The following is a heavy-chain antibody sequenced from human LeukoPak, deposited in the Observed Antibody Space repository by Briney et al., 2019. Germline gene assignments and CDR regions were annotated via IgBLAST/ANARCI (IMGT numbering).Heavy chain of an antibody. J-gene: IGHJ4*02. Sequence: GGSQRLSCAASGFTFTTYAMHWVRQAPGRGLEYVSAISTDGGGTYYANSVKGRFTISRDNSKNTLYLQMGSLRVEDMAVYYCARYSSGSCYDYWGQGTLVTVSS. D-gene: IGHD6-13*01. V-gene: IGHV3-64*01. CDR3: ARYSSGSCYDY. CDR1: GFTFTTYA. CDR2: ISTDGGGT.